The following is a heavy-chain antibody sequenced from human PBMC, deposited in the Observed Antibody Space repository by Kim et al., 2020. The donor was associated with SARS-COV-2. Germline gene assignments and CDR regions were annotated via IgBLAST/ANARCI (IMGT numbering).Heavy chain of an antibody. CDR3: ARLNGPLWFAQF. Sequence: SETLSLTCSVSGDSINHSSWTWIRQPPGKRLEWVAYISHSGASANYNPSLTRRAAISVYKSKNQFSLKLSSVTPADTAIYYCARLNGPLWFAQFWGQAT. V-gene: IGHV4-59*01. J-gene: IGHJ4*02. D-gene: IGHD3-10*01. CDR1: GDSINHSS. CDR2: ISHSGASA.